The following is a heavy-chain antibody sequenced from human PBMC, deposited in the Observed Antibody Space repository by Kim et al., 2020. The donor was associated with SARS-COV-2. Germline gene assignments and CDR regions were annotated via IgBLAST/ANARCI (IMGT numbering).Heavy chain of an antibody. CDR1: GFTFSSYE. J-gene: IGHJ4*02. V-gene: IGHV3-48*03. D-gene: IGHD6-19*01. Sequence: GGSLRLSCAASGFTFSSYEMNWVRQAPGKGLEWVSYITSSGSTIYYEDSVKGRFTISRDNAKNSLYLQMNSLRAEDTAVYFCARDTRAVAGSGDYWGQGTLVTVSS. CDR2: ITSSGSTI. CDR3: ARDTRAVAGSGDY.